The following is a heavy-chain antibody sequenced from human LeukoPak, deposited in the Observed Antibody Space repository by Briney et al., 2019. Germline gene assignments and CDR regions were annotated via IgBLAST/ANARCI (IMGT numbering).Heavy chain of an antibody. CDR1: GFTVSGTH. V-gene: IGHV3-53*01. D-gene: IGHD3-16*01. J-gene: IGHJ4*02. CDR2: MYTGGTT. Sequence: GGSLRLSCAASGFTVSGTHMSWVRQAPGKGLEWVSAMYTGGTTYYADYVQGRFTTSRDNSKNTLYLQMNSLRAEDTPVIYCAKDEATSGGGLASWGQGTLVTVSS. CDR3: AKDEATSGGGLAS.